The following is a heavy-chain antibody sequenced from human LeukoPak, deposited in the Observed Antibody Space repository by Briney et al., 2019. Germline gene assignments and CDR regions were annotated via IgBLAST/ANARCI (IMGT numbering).Heavy chain of an antibody. Sequence: SETLSLTCAVYGGSFSGYYWSWIRQPPGKGLEWIGEINHSGSTNYNPSLKSRVSISVDSSKNQFSLKLSSVTAADTAVYYYARRPAATSTIYYFDYWGQGTLVTVSS. CDR1: GGSFSGYY. V-gene: IGHV4-34*01. D-gene: IGHD3-9*01. CDR2: INHSGST. CDR3: ARRPAATSTIYYFDY. J-gene: IGHJ4*02.